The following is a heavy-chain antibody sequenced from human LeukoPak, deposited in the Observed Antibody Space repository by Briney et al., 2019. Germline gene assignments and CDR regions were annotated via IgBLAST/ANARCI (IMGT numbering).Heavy chain of an antibody. CDR1: GYTFTRHR. CDR3: ARDQESYSAVDY. D-gene: IGHD1-26*01. V-gene: IGHV1-18*01. CDR2: ISAYNGNT. J-gene: IGHJ4*02. Sequence: GASVKVSCKASGYTFTRHRISWVRQAPGQGLEWMGWISAYNGNTKYAQKLQGRVTMTTDTSTSTAYMELRRLRCDDPAVYYCARDQESYSAVDYWGQGTLVTVSS.